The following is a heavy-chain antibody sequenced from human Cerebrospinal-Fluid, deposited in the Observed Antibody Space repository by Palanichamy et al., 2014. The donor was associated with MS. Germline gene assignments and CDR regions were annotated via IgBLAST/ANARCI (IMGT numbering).Heavy chain of an antibody. CDR2: INHGGRS. D-gene: IGHD6-13*01. CDR1: NTSISSSFW. V-gene: IGHV4-4*02. CDR3: ARGGFSTTWGGFDI. Sequence: QVQLQESGPGLVKPSGTLPLTCAVSNTSISSSFWWNWVRQSPGKGLEWIGEINHGGRSNYKPSLKSRVTMSIDRSKNQFSMRLTSVTAADTAVYYCARGGFSTTWGGFDIWGQGTMVTVSS. J-gene: IGHJ3*02.